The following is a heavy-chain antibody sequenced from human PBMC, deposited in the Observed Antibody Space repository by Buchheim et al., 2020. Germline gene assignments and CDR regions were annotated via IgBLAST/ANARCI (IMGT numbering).Heavy chain of an antibody. Sequence: QVQLVESGGGVVQTGRSLRLSCEASGFPFSSYGMHWVRQAPGTGLEWVASISYDGSNKFYADSVKGRFSISRDRSKNTVYLQMESLRPDDTAVYCCAKDRVVTAITRAYFDLWGQGT. CDR1: GFPFSSYG. CDR3: AKDRVVTAITRAYFDL. CDR2: ISYDGSNK. D-gene: IGHD2-21*02. V-gene: IGHV3-30*18. J-gene: IGHJ4*02.